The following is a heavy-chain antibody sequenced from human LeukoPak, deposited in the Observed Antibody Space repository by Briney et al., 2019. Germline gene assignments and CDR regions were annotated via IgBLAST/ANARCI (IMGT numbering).Heavy chain of an antibody. CDR2: ISWNGGSI. Sequence: GGSLRLSCAASGFTFDGYAMHWVRQAPGKGLEWVSGISWNGGSIGYADSVKGRFTISRDNAKNSLYLQMNSLRAEDTAVYYCAKAREYSYGLQFDSWGQGTLVTVSS. V-gene: IGHV3-9*01. CDR3: AKAREYSYGLQFDS. CDR1: GFTFDGYA. D-gene: IGHD5-18*01. J-gene: IGHJ4*02.